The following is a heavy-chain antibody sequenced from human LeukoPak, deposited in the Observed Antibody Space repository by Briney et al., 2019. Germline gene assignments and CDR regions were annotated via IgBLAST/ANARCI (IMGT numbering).Heavy chain of an antibody. CDR3: ARSRSVSNYKGMDV. CDR1: GFTFSNYW. D-gene: IGHD5/OR15-5a*01. CDR2: IKQDGTEK. J-gene: IGHJ6*02. Sequence: PGGSLRLSCAASGFTFSNYWMTWVRQAPGKGLEWVANIKQDGTEKYYVDSVKGRFTISRDNARNSLYLQMNSLRAEDTAVYYCARSRSVSNYKGMDVWGQGTTVTVSS. V-gene: IGHV3-7*01.